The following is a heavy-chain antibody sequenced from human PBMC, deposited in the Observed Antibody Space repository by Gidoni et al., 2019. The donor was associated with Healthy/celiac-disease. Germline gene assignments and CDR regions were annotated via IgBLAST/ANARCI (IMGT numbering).Heavy chain of an antibody. CDR1: GFTFSSYS. J-gene: IGHJ4*02. CDR3: ARLLRLGTQPGTDY. D-gene: IGHD3-16*01. V-gene: IGHV3-48*02. Sequence: EVQLVESGGGLVQPGGSLRLSCAASGFTFSSYSMNWVRQAPGKGLDWVSYISSSSSTIYYADSVKGRFTISRDNAKNSLYLQMNSLRDEDTAVYYCARLLRLGTQPGTDYWGQGTLVTVSS. CDR2: ISSSSSTI.